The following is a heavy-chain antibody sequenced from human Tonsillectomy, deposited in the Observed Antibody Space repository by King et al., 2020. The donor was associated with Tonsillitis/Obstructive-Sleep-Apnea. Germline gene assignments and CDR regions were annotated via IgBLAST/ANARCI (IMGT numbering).Heavy chain of an antibody. V-gene: IGHV5-51*01. Sequence: QLVQSGAEVKKPGESLKISCKGSEYSFTSYWIGWVRQMPGKGLEWMGIIYPGDSDTRYSPSFQGQVTISADKSISTAYLQWSSLKASDTAMCYCARQTNDDFWRGSKPYDMDVWGKGTTVTVSS. CDR1: EYSFTSYW. CDR2: IYPGDSDT. D-gene: IGHD3-3*01. CDR3: ARQTNDDFWRGSKPYDMDV. J-gene: IGHJ6*03.